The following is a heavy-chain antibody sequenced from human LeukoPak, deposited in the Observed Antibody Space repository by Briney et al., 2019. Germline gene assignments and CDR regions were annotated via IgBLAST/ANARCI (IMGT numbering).Heavy chain of an antibody. J-gene: IGHJ4*02. V-gene: IGHV3-64*04. CDR1: GFTFSSYA. D-gene: IGHD3-10*01. CDR2: ISSNGGST. CDR3: AKATYYYGSGIYSYFDY. Sequence: GGSLRLSCSASGFTFSSYAMHWVRQAPGKGLECVSAISSNGGSTYYADSVKGRFTISRDNSKNTLYLQMNSLRAEDTAVYYCAKATYYYGSGIYSYFDYWGQGTLVTVSS.